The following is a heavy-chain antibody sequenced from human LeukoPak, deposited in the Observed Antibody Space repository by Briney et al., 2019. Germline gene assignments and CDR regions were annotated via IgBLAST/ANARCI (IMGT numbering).Heavy chain of an antibody. Sequence: PGGSLRLSCAASGFTFSSYGMHWVRQAPGKGLEWVAVIWYDGSNKYYADSVKGRFTISRDNAKNSLYLQMNSLRAEDTAVYYCARDSSGWYLQYFQHWGQGTLVTVSS. CDR2: IWYDGSNK. J-gene: IGHJ1*01. CDR1: GFTFSSYG. D-gene: IGHD6-19*01. CDR3: ARDSSGWYLQYFQH. V-gene: IGHV3-33*01.